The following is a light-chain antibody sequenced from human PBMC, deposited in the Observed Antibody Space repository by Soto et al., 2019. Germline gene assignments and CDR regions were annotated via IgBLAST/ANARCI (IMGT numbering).Light chain of an antibody. CDR2: DAS. CDR1: QSISAW. Sequence: DIQMTQSPSTLSASVGDRVTITCRASQSISAWLAWYQRKPGKAPKLLIFDASSLETGVPSRFSGSGSVTEFTLTIRSLQPDDFATYYCQQYNSFPYTFGQGTKVEIK. V-gene: IGKV1-5*01. CDR3: QQYNSFPYT. J-gene: IGKJ2*01.